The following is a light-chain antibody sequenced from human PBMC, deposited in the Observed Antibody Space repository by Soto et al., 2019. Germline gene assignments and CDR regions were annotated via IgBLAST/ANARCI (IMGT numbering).Light chain of an antibody. V-gene: IGKV3-20*01. Sequence: TVLTQSPGTLSLSPGERATLSCRASQSVSNSYLAWYQQKPGQAPRLLIYGASSRATGIPDRFSGSGSGTDFTLTISRLEPEDCAVYYCQQYGNSRTFGQGTKGEIK. CDR2: GAS. J-gene: IGKJ1*01. CDR1: QSVSNSY. CDR3: QQYGNSRT.